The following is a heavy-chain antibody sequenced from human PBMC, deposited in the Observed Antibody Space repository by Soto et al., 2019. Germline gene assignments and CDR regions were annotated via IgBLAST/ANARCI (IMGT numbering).Heavy chain of an antibody. CDR2: IWYDGSNK. CDR3: ARDRLTYRSYYYGMDV. J-gene: IGHJ6*02. CDR1: GFTFSSYG. V-gene: IGHV3-33*01. D-gene: IGHD2-2*01. Sequence: QVQLVESGGGVVQPGRSLRLSCAASGFTFSSYGMHWVRQAPGKGLEWVAVIWYDGSNKNYADSVKGRFTISRDNSKNTLYLQMNSLRGEDTAVYSCARDRLTYRSYYYGMDVWGQGTTVTVSS.